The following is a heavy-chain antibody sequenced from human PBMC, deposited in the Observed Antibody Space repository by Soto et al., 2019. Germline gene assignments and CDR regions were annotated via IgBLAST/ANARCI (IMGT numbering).Heavy chain of an antibody. V-gene: IGHV1-8*01. CDR1: GYSFTSYD. D-gene: IGHD1-26*01. CDR3: ARDKVGALDY. J-gene: IGHJ4*02. Sequence: QVQLVQSGAEVKKPGASVKVSCKASGYSFTSYDINWMRQATGQGLEWMGWMNPNSGNTGYVQKFQGRVTMTRNTSISAAYMELSSLRSADTAVYYCARDKVGALDYWGQGTLVTVSS. CDR2: MNPNSGNT.